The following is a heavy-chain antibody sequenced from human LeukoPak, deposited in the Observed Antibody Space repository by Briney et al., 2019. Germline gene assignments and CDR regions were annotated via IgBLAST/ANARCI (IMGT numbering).Heavy chain of an antibody. J-gene: IGHJ4*02. CDR1: GFTFSSYV. CDR2: ISASGGSA. V-gene: IGHV3-23*01. D-gene: IGHD5-24*01. CDR3: ARDHGRTPYDY. Sequence: GRSLRLSCAASGFTFSSYVMSWVRQAPGKGLEWVSHISASGGSAYYADSVKGRFTISKDNSKNTLYLQMSSLRVDDTAVYYCARDHGRTPYDYWGQGTLVTVSS.